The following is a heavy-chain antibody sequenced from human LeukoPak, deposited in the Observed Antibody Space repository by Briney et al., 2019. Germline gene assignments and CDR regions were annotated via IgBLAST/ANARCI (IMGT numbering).Heavy chain of an antibody. J-gene: IGHJ4*02. CDR1: GGSISSSIYY. V-gene: IGHV4-39*01. CDR2: IYYSGST. Sequence: PSETLSLTCTVSGGSISSSIYYWGWIRQPPGKGLEWIGSIYYSGSTYYNPSLKSRVAISVDTSKNQFSLKLSSVTAADTAVYYCASYSGDYGSYYFDYWGQGTLVTVSS. CDR3: ASYSGDYGSYYFDY. D-gene: IGHD4-17*01.